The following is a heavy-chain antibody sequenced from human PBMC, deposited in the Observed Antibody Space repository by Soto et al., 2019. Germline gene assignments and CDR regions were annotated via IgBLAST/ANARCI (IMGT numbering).Heavy chain of an antibody. V-gene: IGHV3-21*01. CDR3: ARDDSRGYSIDY. J-gene: IGHJ4*02. D-gene: IGHD3-22*01. CDR2: ISSSSSYI. CDR1: GFTFSSYT. Sequence: EVQLVESGGGLVKPGGSLRLSCAASGFTFSSYTMNWVRQAPGKGLEWVSSISSSSSYIYYADSVKGRFTISRDNAKNSLYLQMNRLRGEDTAVYYCARDDSRGYSIDYWGQGTQVTVSS.